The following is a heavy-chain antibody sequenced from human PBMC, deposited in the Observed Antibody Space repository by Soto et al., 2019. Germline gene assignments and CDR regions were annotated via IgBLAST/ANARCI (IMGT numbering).Heavy chain of an antibody. CDR2: VGGTGDT. CDR3: ATSGHCNSLKCTSFDM. CDR1: RLTFSNYV. Sequence: EVQLFESGGALVQPGGSLRLSCAASRLTFSNYVVNWVRQAPGKGLEWVSTVGGTGDTYYPDSVKGRFTISRDNSKNMIYLPMSGLRAEDTAVHYCATSGHCNSLKCTSFDMWGQGTMVAVSS. V-gene: IGHV3-23*01. J-gene: IGHJ3*02. D-gene: IGHD2-2*01.